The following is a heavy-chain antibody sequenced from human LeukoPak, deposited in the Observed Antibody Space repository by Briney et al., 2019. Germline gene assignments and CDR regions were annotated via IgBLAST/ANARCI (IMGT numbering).Heavy chain of an antibody. CDR3: AGRGIAAAGTVDY. V-gene: IGHV4-30-4*01. CDR1: GGSISSGGYY. Sequence: SQTLSLTCTVSGGSISSGGYYWSWIRQPPGKGLEWIGYIYYSGSTYYNPSLKSRVTISVDTSKNQFSLKLSSVTAADTAVYYCAGRGIAAAGTVDYWGQGTLVTVSS. J-gene: IGHJ4*02. D-gene: IGHD6-13*01. CDR2: IYYSGST.